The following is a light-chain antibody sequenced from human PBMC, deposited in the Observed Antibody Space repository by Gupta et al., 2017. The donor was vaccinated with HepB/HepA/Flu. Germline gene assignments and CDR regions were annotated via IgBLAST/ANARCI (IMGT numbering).Light chain of an antibody. Sequence: EIVLTQSPATLSLSPGERATLSCRASQSVSSYIAWYQPKPGQAPRLLIYDASNMDTGIPAKFSGSGYGTDFTLTISSLEPEDFAIYYCQQSSNWPPYTFGQGTPVEIK. CDR3: QQSSNWPPYT. CDR1: QSVSSY. CDR2: DAS. V-gene: IGKV3-11*01. J-gene: IGKJ5*01.